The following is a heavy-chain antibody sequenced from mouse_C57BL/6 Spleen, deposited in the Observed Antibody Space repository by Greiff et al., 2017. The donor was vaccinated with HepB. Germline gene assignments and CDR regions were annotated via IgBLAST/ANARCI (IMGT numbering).Heavy chain of an antibody. V-gene: IGHV5-16*01. CDR2: INYDGSST. J-gene: IGHJ2*01. CDR1: GFTFSDYY. Sequence: EVQVVESEGGLVQPGSSMKLSCTASGFTFSDYYMAWVRQVPEKGLEWVANINYDGSSTYYLDSLKSRFIISRDNAKNILYLQMSSLKSEDTATYYCARDAEDYFDYWGQGTTLTVSS. CDR3: ARDAEDYFDY.